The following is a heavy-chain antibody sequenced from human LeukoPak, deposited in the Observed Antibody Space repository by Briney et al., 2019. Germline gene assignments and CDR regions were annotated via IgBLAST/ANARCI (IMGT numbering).Heavy chain of an antibody. CDR2: IYYSGST. D-gene: IGHD3-3*01. J-gene: IGHJ5*02. CDR3: AREIFGTRLEWLRFWFDP. CDR1: GGSISSSSYY. V-gene: IGHV4-39*02. Sequence: TSETLSLTCTVSGGSISSSSYYWGWIRQPPGKGLEWIGSIYYSGSTYYNPSLKSRVTISVDTSKNQFSLKLSSVTAADTAVYYCAREIFGTRLEWLRFWFDPWGQGTLVTVSS.